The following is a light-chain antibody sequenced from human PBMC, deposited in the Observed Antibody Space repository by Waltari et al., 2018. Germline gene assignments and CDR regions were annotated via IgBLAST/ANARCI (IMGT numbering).Light chain of an antibody. Sequence: DIQMTQSPSSLSASVGDRVTITCRASQDISSWLAWYQQRPGKAPKLLIYAASRLQSGVPSRFSGSGSGTDFTLAINNLQPEDFATYYCQQYYRYYTFGQGTKLEIK. CDR2: AAS. V-gene: IGKV1D-16*01. J-gene: IGKJ2*01. CDR3: QQYYRYYT. CDR1: QDISSW.